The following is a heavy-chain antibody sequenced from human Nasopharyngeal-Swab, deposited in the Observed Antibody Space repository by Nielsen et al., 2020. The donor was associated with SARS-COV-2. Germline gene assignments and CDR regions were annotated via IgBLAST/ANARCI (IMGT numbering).Heavy chain of an antibody. CDR3: ARQKKDVKNYSNYRTSSYYYYYHMDV. V-gene: IGHV4-59*08. D-gene: IGHD4-11*01. CDR2: IYYSGST. Sequence: SETLSLTCTVSGGSISSYYWSWIRQPPGKGLEWIGYIYYSGSTNYNPSLKSRVTISVDTSKNQFSLKLSSVTAADTAVYYCARQKKDVKNYSNYRTSSYYYYYHMDVWGKGTTVTVSS. CDR1: GGSISSYY. J-gene: IGHJ6*03.